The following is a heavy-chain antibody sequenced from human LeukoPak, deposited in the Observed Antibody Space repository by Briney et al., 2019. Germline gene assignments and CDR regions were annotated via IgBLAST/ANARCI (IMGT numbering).Heavy chain of an antibody. J-gene: IGHJ4*02. D-gene: IGHD3-22*01. Sequence: GGSLRLSCAASGFTFCNYWMHCVRQAPGEGGVWGAGISYDGSNKYYAGSVRGLFTISRANSKNTLYLQMNSLRAEDTAVYYCTRSTSYYDSSGGLDYWGQGNLVSVSS. V-gene: IGHV3-30*03. CDR1: GFTFCNYW. CDR2: ISYDGSNK. CDR3: TRSTSYYDSSGGLDY.